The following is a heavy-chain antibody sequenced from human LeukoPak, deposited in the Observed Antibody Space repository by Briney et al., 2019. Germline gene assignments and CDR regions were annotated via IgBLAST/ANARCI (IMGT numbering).Heavy chain of an antibody. Sequence: GGSLRLSCAASGFTFSRYWMTWVRQAPGKELEWVANIKQDGSEKYYVDSVKGRFTISRDNAKNSLYLQMNSLRAEDTAVYYCARDYPGFPDDIRQADRFDYWGQGTLVTVSS. CDR1: GFTFSRYW. CDR2: IKQDGSEK. V-gene: IGHV3-7*05. CDR3: ARDYPGFPDDIRQADRFDY. J-gene: IGHJ4*02. D-gene: IGHD3-9*01.